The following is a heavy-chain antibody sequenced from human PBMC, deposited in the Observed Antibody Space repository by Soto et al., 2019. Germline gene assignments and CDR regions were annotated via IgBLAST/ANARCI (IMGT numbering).Heavy chain of an antibody. CDR1: GGSISSYY. Sequence: PSETLSLTCTVSGGSISSYYWSWIRQPPGKGLEWIGYIYYSGSTNYNPSLKSRATISVDTSKNQFSLKLSSVTAADTAVYYCAREAGSSSWYDENYYGMDVWGQGTTVTVSS. CDR2: IYYSGST. V-gene: IGHV4-59*01. J-gene: IGHJ6*02. CDR3: AREAGSSSWYDENYYGMDV. D-gene: IGHD6-13*01.